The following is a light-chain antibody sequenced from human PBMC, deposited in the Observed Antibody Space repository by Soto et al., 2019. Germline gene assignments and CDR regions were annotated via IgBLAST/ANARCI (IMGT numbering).Light chain of an antibody. Sequence: QSALTQPASVSGSAGQSITISCTGTSSDVGGYNYVSWYQQHPGKAPKLMIYEVSNRPSGVSNRFSGSKSDNTASLTISALQDEDEADYYCSSYTSRNTVLFGGGTQLTVL. J-gene: IGLJ2*01. CDR3: SSYTSRNTVL. V-gene: IGLV2-14*01. CDR2: EVS. CDR1: SSDVGGYNY.